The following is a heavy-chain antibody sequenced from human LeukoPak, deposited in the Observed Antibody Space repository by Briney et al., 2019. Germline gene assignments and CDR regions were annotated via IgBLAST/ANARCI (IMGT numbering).Heavy chain of an antibody. Sequence: GGSLRLSCAGSGFIPRSYGMNWVRQAPGRALEWVSSITSSGTYIFYADSVKGRFTISRDNAKNSLYLQMNSLGPEDTAVYYCARDPYSGNYGNYYYYYMDVWGKGTTVTISS. CDR3: ARDPYSGNYGNYYYYYMDV. J-gene: IGHJ6*03. CDR2: ITSSGTYI. CDR1: GFIPRSYG. D-gene: IGHD1-26*01. V-gene: IGHV3-21*01.